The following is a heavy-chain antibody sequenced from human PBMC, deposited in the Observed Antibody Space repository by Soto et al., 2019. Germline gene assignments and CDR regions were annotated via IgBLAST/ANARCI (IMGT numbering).Heavy chain of an antibody. Sequence: QVQLVQSGAEVKKPGASVKVSCKASGYTFTDYFIHWVRQAPGQGFEWMGWINPKSRGTNYAQKFQGRVTMTRDTSDSTAYMELRGLTSDDTAVYYCARVTLKAGNWFDPWGQGTQVTVA. CDR3: ARVTLKAGNWFDP. CDR2: INPKSRGT. J-gene: IGHJ5*02. V-gene: IGHV1-2*02. CDR1: GYTFTDYF.